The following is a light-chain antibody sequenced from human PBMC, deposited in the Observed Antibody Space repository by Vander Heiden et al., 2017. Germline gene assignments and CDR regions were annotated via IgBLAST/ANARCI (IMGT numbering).Light chain of an antibody. CDR1: QSVGSY. J-gene: IGKJ4*02. V-gene: IGKV3-11*01. CDR3: QQRSNWPPRT. Sequence: EIVLTQSPATLSLSPGERATLSCRASQSVGSYLAWYQQKPGQAPRLLINDASNRATGSPARFSGSGSGTDFTLTISSLEPEDFAVYYCQQRSNWPPRTFGGGTKVEIK. CDR2: DAS.